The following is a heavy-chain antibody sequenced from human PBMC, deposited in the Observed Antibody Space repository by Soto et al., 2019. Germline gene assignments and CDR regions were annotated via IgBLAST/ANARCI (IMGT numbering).Heavy chain of an antibody. J-gene: IGHJ4*02. D-gene: IGHD3-10*01. V-gene: IGHV4-59*08. CDR3: ERLGFGEPVDY. CDR2: IYYSGDT. Sequence: ASGTPSPPCTLAGGPLSSYYLSWIRQPPGKGLGWIGYIYYSGDTNYNPPPKSRVTISIDKSKNQFSLKLSPLTPPDTAVSYCERLGFGEPVDYGGQGTLVTVSS. CDR1: GGPLSSYY.